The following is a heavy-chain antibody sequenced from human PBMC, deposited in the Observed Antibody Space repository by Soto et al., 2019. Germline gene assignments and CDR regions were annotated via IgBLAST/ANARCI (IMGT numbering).Heavy chain of an antibody. Sequence: SGTLSLTCTVSGGSVSNSNYYWGWIRQSPGKGLEWIGSVYYRGRSYSKSSVKSRVTISVDTSKNQFSLNLNSVTASDTAVYYCVSQRTSVLTQAYFDYWGPGALVTVSS. D-gene: IGHD2-8*01. CDR3: VSQRTSVLTQAYFDY. J-gene: IGHJ4*02. V-gene: IGHV4-39*01. CDR1: GGSVSNSNYY. CDR2: VYYRGRS.